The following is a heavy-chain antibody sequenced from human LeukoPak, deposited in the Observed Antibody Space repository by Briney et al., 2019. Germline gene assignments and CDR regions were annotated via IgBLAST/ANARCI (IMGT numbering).Heavy chain of an antibody. V-gene: IGHV3-30*18. CDR2: VSHDGSNK. J-gene: IGHJ4*02. CDR1: GFTFSSYG. D-gene: IGHD3-10*01. Sequence: GRSLRLSCAASGFTFSSYGMHWVCQALGKGLEWVAVVSHDGSNKYYADSVKGRFTISRDNSEKTLSLQMNSLRVEDTAVYYCTKEGYYGSGSFPDYWGQGSLVTVSA. CDR3: TKEGYYGSGSFPDY.